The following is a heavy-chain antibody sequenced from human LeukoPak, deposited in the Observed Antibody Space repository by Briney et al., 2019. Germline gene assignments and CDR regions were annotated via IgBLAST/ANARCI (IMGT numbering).Heavy chain of an antibody. J-gene: IGHJ6*03. CDR1: GYTCTSYD. Sequence: ASVKVSCKASGYTCTSYDINWVRQATGQGLEWMGWMNPNSGNTGYAQKFQGRVTMTRNTSISTAYMELSSLRSEDTAVYYCARGGTSSYCYYYMDVWGKGTTVTVSS. CDR2: MNPNSGNT. CDR3: ARGGTSSYCYYYMDV. V-gene: IGHV1-8*01. D-gene: IGHD2-2*01.